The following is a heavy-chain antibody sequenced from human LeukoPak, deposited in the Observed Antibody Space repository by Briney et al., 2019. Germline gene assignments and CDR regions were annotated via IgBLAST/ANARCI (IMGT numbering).Heavy chain of an antibody. D-gene: IGHD4-11*01. J-gene: IGHJ4*02. Sequence: GGSLRLSCAASGFTFTSYAMSWVRQAPGKGLEWVSGISGSGSGGSTYYADSVKGRFTISRDNAKNSLYLQMNSLRAEDTAVYYCARDGDYSNYVTDYWGQGTLVTVSS. CDR3: ARDGDYSNYVTDY. V-gene: IGHV3-23*01. CDR2: ISGSGSGGST. CDR1: GFTFTSYA.